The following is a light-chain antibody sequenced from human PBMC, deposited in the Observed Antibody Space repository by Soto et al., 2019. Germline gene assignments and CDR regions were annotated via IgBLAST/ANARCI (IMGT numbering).Light chain of an antibody. J-gene: IGKJ4*01. CDR3: LQYNAYPLT. V-gene: IGKV1-5*03. CDR1: QNINRW. Sequence: DIQMTQSPSTLSASVGYTVTITWRASQNINRWLAWYQQRPGKAPNLLIHKASSLEGGVPSRFSGSASGTEFTLTISSLQPDDFASYFCLQYNAYPLTFGGGTKVEI. CDR2: KAS.